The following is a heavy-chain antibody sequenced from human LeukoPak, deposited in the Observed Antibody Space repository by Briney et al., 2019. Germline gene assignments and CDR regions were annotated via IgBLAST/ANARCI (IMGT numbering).Heavy chain of an antibody. Sequence: SETLSLTCTVSGGSVSGYYWSWIRQPPGKGLGWIGYIYYSGSTNYNPSLKSRVTISVDTSKNQFSLKLSSVTAADTAVYYCARRDSSGWYGYWGQGTLVTVSS. CDR3: ARRDSSGWYGY. CDR1: GGSVSGYY. J-gene: IGHJ4*02. CDR2: IYYSGST. D-gene: IGHD6-19*01. V-gene: IGHV4-59*08.